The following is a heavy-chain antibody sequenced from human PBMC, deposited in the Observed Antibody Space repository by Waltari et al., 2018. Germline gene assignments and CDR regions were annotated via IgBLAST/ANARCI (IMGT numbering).Heavy chain of an antibody. CDR1: GGSFSGYY. V-gene: IGHV4-34*01. J-gene: IGHJ4*02. CDR2: INHSGST. D-gene: IGHD6-19*01. Sequence: QVQLQQWGAGLLKPSETLSLPCAVDGGSFSGYYWSWIRQSPGKGLEWIGEINHSGSTNYNPSLKSRVTISVDTSKNQFSLKVSSVTAADTAVYYCARQFSSGWYSEYWGQGTLVIVSS. CDR3: ARQFSSGWYSEY.